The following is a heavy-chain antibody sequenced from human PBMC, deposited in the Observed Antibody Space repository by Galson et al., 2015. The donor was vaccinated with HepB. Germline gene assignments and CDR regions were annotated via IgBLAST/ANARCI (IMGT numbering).Heavy chain of an antibody. CDR1: GFTFSSYG. D-gene: IGHD3-10*01. J-gene: IGHJ3*02. V-gene: IGHV3-33*01. CDR3: ASTRITMVRGVTTGAFDI. CDR2: IWYDGSNK. Sequence: SLRLSCAASGFTFSSYGMHWVRQAPGKGLEWVAVIWYDGSNKYYADSVKGRFTISRDNSKNTLYLQMNSLRAEDTAVYYCASTRITMVRGVTTGAFDIWGQGTMVTVSS.